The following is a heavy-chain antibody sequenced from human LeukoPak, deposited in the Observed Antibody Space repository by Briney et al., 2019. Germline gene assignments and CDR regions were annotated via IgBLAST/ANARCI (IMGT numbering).Heavy chain of an antibody. CDR3: ASEGSGSSFYYYYYYGMDV. Sequence: GGSLRLSCAASGFTFSSYEMNWVRQAPGKGLEWVSYISSSGSTIYYADSVKGRFTISRDNAKNSLYLQMNSLRAEDTAVYYCASEGSGSSFYYYYYYGMDVWGQGTTVTVSS. V-gene: IGHV3-48*03. J-gene: IGHJ6*02. CDR1: GFTFSSYE. D-gene: IGHD3-10*01. CDR2: ISSSGSTI.